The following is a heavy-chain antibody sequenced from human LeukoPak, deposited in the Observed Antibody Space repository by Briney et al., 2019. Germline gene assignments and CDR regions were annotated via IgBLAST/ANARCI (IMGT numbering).Heavy chain of an antibody. Sequence: PSETLSLTCTVSGGSISSYYWSWIRQPPGKGLEWIGYIYATGSTNDNPSLKSRVTISVDTSKNRFSLNLRSVTAADTAVYYCARHGSVRSPLGPWGQGTLVTVSS. D-gene: IGHD3-10*01. CDR1: GGSISSYY. J-gene: IGHJ5*02. V-gene: IGHV4-4*09. CDR3: ARHGSVRSPLGP. CDR2: IYATGST.